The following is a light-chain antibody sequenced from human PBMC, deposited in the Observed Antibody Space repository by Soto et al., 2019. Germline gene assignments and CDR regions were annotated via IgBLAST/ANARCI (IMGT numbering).Light chain of an antibody. J-gene: IGKJ1*01. CDR3: QQYNSYFSWT. Sequence: DIQMTQSPSTLSASVGDRVTITCRASQSISSWLAWYQQKPGKAPKLLIYDASSLESGVPSRFSGSGSGTEFTLTISSLQPDDFATYYGQQYNSYFSWTFGQGTKVEIK. V-gene: IGKV1-5*01. CDR1: QSISSW. CDR2: DAS.